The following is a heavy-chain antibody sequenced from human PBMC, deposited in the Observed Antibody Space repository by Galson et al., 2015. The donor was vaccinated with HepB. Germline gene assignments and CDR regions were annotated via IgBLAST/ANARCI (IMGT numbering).Heavy chain of an antibody. J-gene: IGHJ4*02. CDR3: AREAQKGGYFDY. V-gene: IGHV1-8*01. CDR1: GYTFTSYD. Sequence: SVKVSCKASGYTFTSYDINWVRQATGQGLEWVGWMNPNSGNTGYAQKFQGRVTMTRNTSISTAYMELRSLRSDDTAVYYCAREAQKGGYFDYWGQGTLVTVSS. CDR2: MNPNSGNT. D-gene: IGHD3-16*01.